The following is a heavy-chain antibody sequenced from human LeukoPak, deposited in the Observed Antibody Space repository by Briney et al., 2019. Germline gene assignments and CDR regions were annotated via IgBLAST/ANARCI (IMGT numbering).Heavy chain of an antibody. CDR3: ARDPAMTFNWFDP. D-gene: IGHD2-21*02. Sequence: SETLSLTCAVSGYSISSGYYWGWIRQPPGRGLEWIASIYHSGTAYSNPSLQSRVTLSVDTSKNQFSLKVSSVTAADTAVYYCARDPAMTFNWFDPWGQGTLVTVPS. J-gene: IGHJ5*02. CDR2: IYHSGTA. V-gene: IGHV4-38-2*02. CDR1: GYSISSGYY.